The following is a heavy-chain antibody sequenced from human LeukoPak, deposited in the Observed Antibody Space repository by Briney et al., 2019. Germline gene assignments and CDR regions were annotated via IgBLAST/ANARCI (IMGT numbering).Heavy chain of an antibody. J-gene: IGHJ3*02. CDR2: ISWNSGSR. D-gene: IGHD6-19*01. V-gene: IGHV3-9*03. CDR1: GFSFDDYA. CDR3: AKGDSSGWLGELFYAFDI. Sequence: GGSLRLSCAASGFSFDDYAVHWVRQAPGKGLGWVSGISWNSGSRGYTGSVQGRFTISRDNTKNSLYMQMNSLRAEDMALYYCAKGDSSGWLGELFYAFDIWGQGTMVTVSS.